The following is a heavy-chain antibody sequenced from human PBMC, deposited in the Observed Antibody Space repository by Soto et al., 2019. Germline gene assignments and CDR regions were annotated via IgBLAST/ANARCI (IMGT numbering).Heavy chain of an antibody. V-gene: IGHV3-23*01. Sequence: PGGSLRLSCAASGFTFSSYAMSWVRQAPGKGLEWVSAISGSGGSTYYADSVKGRFTISRDNSKNTLYLQMNSLRAEDTAVYYCAKEGCSSTSCYTILGGYYYYGMGVWGQGTTVTVSS. D-gene: IGHD2-2*02. CDR2: ISGSGGST. CDR1: GFTFSSYA. J-gene: IGHJ6*02. CDR3: AKEGCSSTSCYTILGGYYYYGMGV.